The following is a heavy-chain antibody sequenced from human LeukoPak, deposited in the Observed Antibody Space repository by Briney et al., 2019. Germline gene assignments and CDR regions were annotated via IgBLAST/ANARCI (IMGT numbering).Heavy chain of an antibody. Sequence: GGSLRLSCAASGFTFSSYWMHWVRQAPGKGLVWVSRINSDGSSTSYADSVRGRFTISRGNAKNSLYLQMNSLRAEDTAVYYCAELGITMIGGVWGKGTTVTISS. V-gene: IGHV3-74*01. J-gene: IGHJ6*04. CDR1: GFTFSSYW. CDR2: INSDGSST. CDR3: AELGITMIGGV. D-gene: IGHD3-10*02.